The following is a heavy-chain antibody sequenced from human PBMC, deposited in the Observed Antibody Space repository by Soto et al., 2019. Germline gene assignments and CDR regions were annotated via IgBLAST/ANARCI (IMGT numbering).Heavy chain of an antibody. CDR1: GGPIRSSNDY. CDR3: SRRAPEGFDP. Sequence: SETLSLTWPVAGGPIRSSNDYWAWLRQPPGKGLEWIGSIDYSGSTYYNPSLKSRVTISVDTSKNHFSLKLGSVTAADTSLYYCSRRAPEGFDPWGQGTLVTVSS. CDR2: IDYSGST. V-gene: IGHV4-39*02. J-gene: IGHJ5*02.